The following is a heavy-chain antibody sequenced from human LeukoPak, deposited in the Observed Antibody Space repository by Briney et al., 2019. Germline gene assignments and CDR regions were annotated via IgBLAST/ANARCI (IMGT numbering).Heavy chain of an antibody. CDR3: AISYVDTAMVDY. Sequence: PWGSLRLSCAASGFTVSSNYMSWVRQAPGKGLEWVSVIYSGGSTYYADSVKGRFTISRDNSKNTLYLQMNSLRAEDTAVYYCAISYVDTAMVDYWGQGTLVTVSS. D-gene: IGHD5-18*01. CDR1: GFTVSSNY. CDR2: IYSGGST. V-gene: IGHV3-66*01. J-gene: IGHJ4*02.